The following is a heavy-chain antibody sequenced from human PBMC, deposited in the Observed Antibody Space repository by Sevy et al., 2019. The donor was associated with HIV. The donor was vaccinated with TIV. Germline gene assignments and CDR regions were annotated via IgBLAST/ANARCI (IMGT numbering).Heavy chain of an antibody. CDR1: GGSFSGYY. CDR2: INLGGST. J-gene: IGHJ1*01. CDR3: ARGGGDYVSEYLQH. Sequence: SETLSITCAVYGGSFSGYYWSWIRQPPGKGLEWIGEINLGGSTNYNPSLESRVSISVDTSKNQFSLQLSSVTAADTAVYYCARGGGDYVSEYLQHWGQGTLVTVSS. V-gene: IGHV4-34*01. D-gene: IGHD4-17*01.